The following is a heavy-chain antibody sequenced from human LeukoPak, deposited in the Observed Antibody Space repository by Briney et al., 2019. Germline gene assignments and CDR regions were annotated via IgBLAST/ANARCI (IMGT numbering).Heavy chain of an antibody. CDR1: GFTFSSYW. CDR2: IKQDGSEK. Sequence: GGSLRLSCAASGFTFSSYWMSWVRQAPGKGLEWVANIKQDGSEKYYVDSVKGRFTISRDNAKNSLYLQMNSLRAEDTAVYYCAKDRMIVPMGWGAFDIWGQGTMVTVSS. J-gene: IGHJ3*02. CDR3: AKDRMIVPMGWGAFDI. D-gene: IGHD3-22*01. V-gene: IGHV3-7*03.